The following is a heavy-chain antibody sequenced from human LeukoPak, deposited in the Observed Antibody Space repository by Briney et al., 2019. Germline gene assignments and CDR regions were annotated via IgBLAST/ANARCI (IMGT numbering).Heavy chain of an antibody. CDR1: GYTLTVLS. CDR3: ATSSGELLGREFDY. Sequence: ASVKVSCKVSGYTLTVLSMHWVRQAPGKGLEWMGGFDPEDGETIYAEKFQGRVTMTEDTSIETAYMELSSLRSEDTAVYYCATSSGELLGREFDYRGQGTLVTVSS. D-gene: IGHD1-26*01. V-gene: IGHV1-24*01. CDR2: FDPEDGET. J-gene: IGHJ4*02.